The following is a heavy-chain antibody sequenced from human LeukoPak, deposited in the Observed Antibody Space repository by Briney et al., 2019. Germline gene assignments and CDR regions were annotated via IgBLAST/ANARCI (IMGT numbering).Heavy chain of an antibody. CDR3: ARDLGYSY. J-gene: IGHJ4*02. D-gene: IGHD5-18*01. V-gene: IGHV3-48*04. CDR1: GFNFNYYG. CDR2: ISSSSSTI. Sequence: GGSLRHSCAASGFNFNYYGMDWVRQAPGKGLEWVSYISSSSSTIYYADSVKGRFTISRDNAKNSLYLQMNSLRAEDTAVYYCARDLGYSYWGQGTLVTVSS.